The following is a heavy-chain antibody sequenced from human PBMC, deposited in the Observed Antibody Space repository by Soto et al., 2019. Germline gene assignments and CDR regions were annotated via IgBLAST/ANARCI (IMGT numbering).Heavy chain of an antibody. D-gene: IGHD6-13*01. V-gene: IGHV3-9*01. CDR1: GFTFDDYA. CDR2: ISWNSGTI. Sequence: EVQLVESGGGLVQPGRSLRLSCAASGFTFDDYAMHWVRQAPGKGLEWVSGISWNSGTIVYADSVKGRFTISRDNAKXXLXXQMNSLRGEDTALYDCAKDMRGGSSSSRYYYGLDVWGQGTTVTVSS. J-gene: IGHJ6*02. CDR3: AKDMRGGSSSSRYYYGLDV.